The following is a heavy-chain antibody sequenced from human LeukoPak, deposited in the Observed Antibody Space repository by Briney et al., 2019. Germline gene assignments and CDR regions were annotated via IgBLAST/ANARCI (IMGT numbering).Heavy chain of an antibody. J-gene: IGHJ4*02. CDR2: ISAYNGNS. CDR3: ARVHSYCSSASCLDY. D-gene: IGHD2-2*01. Sequence: GASVKVSCKASGYTFTSYGISWVRQAPGQGLEWMGWISAYNGNSNYAQKFQGRVNMTTDTSTSTGYMELRSLRSDDTAVYYCARVHSYCSSASCLDYWGQGTLVTVSS. CDR1: GYTFTSYG. V-gene: IGHV1-18*01.